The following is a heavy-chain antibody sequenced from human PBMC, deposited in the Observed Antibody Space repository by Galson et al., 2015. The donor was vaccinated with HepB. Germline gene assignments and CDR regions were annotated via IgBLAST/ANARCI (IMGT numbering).Heavy chain of an antibody. CDR2: MNPISGNT. V-gene: IGHV1-8*01. CDR3: VRVWGSLESTMRGFDP. J-gene: IGHJ5*02. D-gene: IGHD5-24*01. Sequence: SVKVSCKASGYTFSMHDINWVRQATGQGLEWMGWMNPISGNTGCAQKFQGRLTMTRDNFISTAYMDLSNLRSEDTAVYYCVRVWGSLESTMRGFDPWGQGTLVTVSS. CDR1: GYTFSMHD.